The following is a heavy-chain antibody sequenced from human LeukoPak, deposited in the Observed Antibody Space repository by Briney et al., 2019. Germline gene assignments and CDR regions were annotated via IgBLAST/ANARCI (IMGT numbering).Heavy chain of an antibody. J-gene: IGHJ6*03. V-gene: IGHV1-2*02. CDR1: RYTFTGYY. CDR3: ARSDQFPYYMDV. CDR2: IYPNSGGT. Sequence: WASVKVSCKASRYTFTGYYMHWVRQAPGQGLEWMGWIYPNSGGTNYAQKFQGRVTMTRDTSISTAYMELSRLRSDDTAVYYCARSDQFPYYMDVWGKGTTVTVSS. D-gene: IGHD2-2*01.